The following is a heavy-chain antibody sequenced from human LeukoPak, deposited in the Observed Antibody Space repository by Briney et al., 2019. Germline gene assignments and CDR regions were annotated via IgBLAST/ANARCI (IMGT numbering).Heavy chain of an antibody. J-gene: IGHJ3*02. Sequence: PGGSLRLFCAASGFTFSSNWMTWVRQAPGKGLEWVANIKQDGSEKQYVDSVKGRFTISRDNAKNSLYLQMNSLRVEDTAVYYCARDPYNTGGYAAFDIWGQGTMVTVSS. D-gene: IGHD3-22*01. CDR2: IKQDGSEK. V-gene: IGHV3-7*01. CDR3: ARDPYNTGGYAAFDI. CDR1: GFTFSSNW.